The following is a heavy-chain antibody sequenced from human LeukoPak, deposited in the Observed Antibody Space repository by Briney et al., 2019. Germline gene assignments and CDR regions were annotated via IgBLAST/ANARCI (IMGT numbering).Heavy chain of an antibody. J-gene: IGHJ4*02. Sequence: SQTLSLTCTVSVGSISSGDYYWSWIRQPPGKGLEWIGYIYYSGSTYYNPSLKSRVTISVDTSKNQFSLKLSSVTAADTAVYYCARRSYGTDYFDYWGQGTLVTVSS. CDR1: VGSISSGDYY. V-gene: IGHV4-30-4*01. D-gene: IGHD5-18*01. CDR3: ARRSYGTDYFDY. CDR2: IYYSGST.